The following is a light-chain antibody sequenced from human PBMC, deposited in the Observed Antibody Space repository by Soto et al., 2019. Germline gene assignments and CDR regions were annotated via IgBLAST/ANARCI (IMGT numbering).Light chain of an antibody. CDR2: GAS. CDR1: QSVSTN. J-gene: IGKJ5*01. V-gene: IGKV3-15*01. Sequence: IEMTHSPTTLSVSPWERATLSCRASQSVSTNLAWYQQKPGQVPSLLIYGASTRASGIPARFSGSGSGTEFTLTIGSLQSEDFAVYYCQQYSSSPSFGQGTRLEIK. CDR3: QQYSSSPS.